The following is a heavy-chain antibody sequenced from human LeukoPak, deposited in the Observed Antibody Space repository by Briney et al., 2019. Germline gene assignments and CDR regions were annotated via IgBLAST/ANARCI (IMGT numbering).Heavy chain of an antibody. D-gene: IGHD1-1*01. Sequence: PGGSLRLSCTASGFAFSTYTMNWVRQAPGKGLEWVSSISSGSSYFYYADSVKGRFTVSRDDAKGSLFLHMNNLRAEDTAVYYCVRDERLRRPYYIDVWGKGTTVTVSS. CDR1: GFAFSTYT. J-gene: IGHJ6*03. CDR3: VRDERLRRPYYIDV. V-gene: IGHV3-21*01. CDR2: ISSGSSYF.